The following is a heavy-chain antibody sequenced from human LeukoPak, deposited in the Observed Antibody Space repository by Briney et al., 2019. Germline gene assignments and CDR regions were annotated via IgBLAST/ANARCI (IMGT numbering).Heavy chain of an antibody. J-gene: IGHJ4*02. Sequence: PGGSLRLSCAASGFTISSYEMNWVRQAPGKGLEWVSYISSSGSTIYYADSVKGRFTISRDNAKNSLYLQMNSLRAEHTAVYYCASRRPISYYYDSSGLFDYWGQGTLVTVSS. CDR3: ASRRPISYYYDSSGLFDY. CDR2: ISSSGSTI. CDR1: GFTISSYE. D-gene: IGHD3-22*01. V-gene: IGHV3-48*03.